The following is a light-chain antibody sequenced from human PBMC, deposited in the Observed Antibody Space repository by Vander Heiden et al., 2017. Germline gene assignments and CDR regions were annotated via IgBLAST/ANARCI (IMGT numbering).Light chain of an antibody. CDR2: DDE. CDR1: SGSIASNY. V-gene: IGLV6-57*02. J-gene: IGLJ3*02. Sequence: NFKLTQPHSVSESPGKTVTISCTASSGSIASNYVQCYQQPPGSDPTTVIYDDEYRPPAVPDRFSGSIDSSSNSAPLTISGLKTEDEGDYFCQTYDSNNWVFGGGTKLTVL. CDR3: QTYDSNNWV.